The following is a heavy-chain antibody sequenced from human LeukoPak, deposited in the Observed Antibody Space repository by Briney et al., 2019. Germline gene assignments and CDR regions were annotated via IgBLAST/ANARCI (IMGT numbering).Heavy chain of an antibody. D-gene: IGHD1-26*01. CDR2: IHYSGST. CDR3: ARVEYSGSYSDY. J-gene: IGHJ4*02. Sequence: SENLSLTCTVSGGSISSDDYYWSWIRQPPGKGLEWIGYIHYSGSTYYNPSLKSRVSISVDTSKNQFSLRLSSVTAADTAVYYCARVEYSGSYSDYWGQGTLVTVSS. V-gene: IGHV4-30-4*01. CDR1: GGSISSDDYY.